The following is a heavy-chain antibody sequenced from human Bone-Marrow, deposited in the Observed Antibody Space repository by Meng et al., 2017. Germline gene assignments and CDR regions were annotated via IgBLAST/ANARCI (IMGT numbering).Heavy chain of an antibody. J-gene: IGHJ4*02. CDR1: GGSFSGYY. D-gene: IGHD6-6*01. Sequence: QVQLHQWGAGILTPSETLSLTCAVYGGSFSGYYWSWIRQPPGKGLEWIGEINHSGSTNYNPSLKSRVTISVDTSKNQFSLKLSSVTAADTAVYYCARGLRAARPLLFGYWGQGTLVTVSS. CDR2: INHSGST. V-gene: IGHV4-34*01. CDR3: ARGLRAARPLLFGY.